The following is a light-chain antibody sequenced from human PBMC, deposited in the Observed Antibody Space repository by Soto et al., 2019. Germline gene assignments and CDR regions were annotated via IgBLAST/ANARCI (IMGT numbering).Light chain of an antibody. CDR2: STS. Sequence: PGDRATLSCRASQSLSVSYIAWYQQKPGQAPRLLIYSTSTRAAGIPDTFSGTGSATAFTLTISSLQSDDVAVYYCQQYYDWPQTFGQGTKVDIK. V-gene: IGKV3-15*01. CDR1: QSLSVS. CDR3: QQYYDWPQT. J-gene: IGKJ1*01.